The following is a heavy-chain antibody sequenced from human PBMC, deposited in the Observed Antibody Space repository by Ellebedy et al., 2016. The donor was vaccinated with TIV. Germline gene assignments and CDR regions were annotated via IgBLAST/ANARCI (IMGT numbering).Heavy chain of an antibody. V-gene: IGHV1-18*01. CDR1: GYTFTSYG. J-gene: IGHJ3*02. CDR2: ISAYNGNT. Sequence: ASVKVSXXASGYTFTSYGISWVRQAPGQGLEWMGWISAYNGNTNYAQKLQGRVTITADESTSTAYMELSSLRSEDTAAYYCARDVGPRGAFDIWGQGTMVTVSS. D-gene: IGHD2-15*01. CDR3: ARDVGPRGAFDI.